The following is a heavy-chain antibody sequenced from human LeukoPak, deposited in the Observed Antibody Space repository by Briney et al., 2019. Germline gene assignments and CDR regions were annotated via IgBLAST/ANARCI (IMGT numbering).Heavy chain of an antibody. CDR2: ISAYNGNT. J-gene: IGHJ4*02. D-gene: IGHD3-3*02. CDR1: GYTFTSYG. Sequence: ASVKVSCKASGYTFTSYGISWVRQAPGQGLEWMGWISAYNGNTNYAQKLQGRVTMTTDTSTSTAYMELRSLRSDDTAVYYCARDHITQFWSGRSFDYWGQGTLVTVSS. CDR3: ARDHITQFWSGRSFDY. V-gene: IGHV1-18*01.